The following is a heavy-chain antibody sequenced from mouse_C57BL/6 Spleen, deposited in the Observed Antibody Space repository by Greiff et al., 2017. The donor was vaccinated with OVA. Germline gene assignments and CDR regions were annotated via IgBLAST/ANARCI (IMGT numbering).Heavy chain of an antibody. Sequence: QVHVKQPGTELVKPGASVKLSCKASGYTFTSYWMHWVKQRPGQGLEWIGNINPSTGGTNYNEKFKSKATLTVDKSSSTAYMQLSSLTSEDSAVYYGARPYYYSNCYLDYWGQGTTLTVSS. CDR1: GYTFTSYW. V-gene: IGHV1-53*01. CDR3: ARPYYYSNCYLDY. D-gene: IGHD2-5*01. CDR2: INPSTGGT. J-gene: IGHJ2*01.